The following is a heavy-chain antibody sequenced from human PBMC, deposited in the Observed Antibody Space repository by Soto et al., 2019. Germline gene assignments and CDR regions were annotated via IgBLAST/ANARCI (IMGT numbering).Heavy chain of an antibody. Sequence: GALRLSCAASGFTFSSYAMSWVRQAPGKGLEWVSAISGSGGSTYYADSVKGRFTISRDNSKNTLYLQMNSLRAEDTAVYYCAKAGVGYYDSSGYLDYWGQGTLVTVSS. D-gene: IGHD3-22*01. V-gene: IGHV3-23*01. CDR3: AKAGVGYYDSSGYLDY. J-gene: IGHJ4*02. CDR2: ISGSGGST. CDR1: GFTFSSYA.